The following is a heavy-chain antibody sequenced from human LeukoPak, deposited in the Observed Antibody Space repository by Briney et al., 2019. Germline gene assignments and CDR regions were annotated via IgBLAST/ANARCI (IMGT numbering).Heavy chain of an antibody. CDR2: TYYRSKWYN. J-gene: IGHJ5*02. Sequence: SQTLSLTCAISGDSVSSNSAAWNWLRQSPSRGLEWLGRTYYRSKWYNDYAVSVKSLITINPNTSKNQFSLQLNSVTPEDTAVYYCARRAVRGVIGFDPWGQGTLATVSS. D-gene: IGHD3-10*01. V-gene: IGHV6-1*01. CDR3: ARRAVRGVIGFDP. CDR1: GDSVSSNSAA.